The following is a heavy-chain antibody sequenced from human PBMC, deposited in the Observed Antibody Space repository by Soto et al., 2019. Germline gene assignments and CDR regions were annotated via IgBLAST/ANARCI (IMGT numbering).Heavy chain of an antibody. V-gene: IGHV5-51*01. D-gene: IGHD1-26*01. Sequence: GESLKISCKGSGYSFTSYWIGWVRQMPGKGLEWMGIIYPGDSDTRYSPSFQGQVTISADKSLSTAYLQWSSLKASDTAMYYCARHVAGSYSNYYYGMDVWGQGTTVTVSS. J-gene: IGHJ6*02. CDR2: IYPGDSDT. CDR3: ARHVAGSYSNYYYGMDV. CDR1: GYSFTSYW.